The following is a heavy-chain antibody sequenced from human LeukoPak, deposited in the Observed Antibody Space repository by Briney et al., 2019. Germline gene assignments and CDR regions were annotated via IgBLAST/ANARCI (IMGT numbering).Heavy chain of an antibody. CDR2: TSSDGTKK. D-gene: IGHD2-15*01. V-gene: IGHV3-30*18. Sequence: PGGSLRLSCAASGFRFSDYGMHWVRQAPGRGLEWVAVTSSDGTKKAYADSVKGRFTISRDNSENTLYLQMSSLRAEDTAVYYCAKRRDYCSGGSCYSLDYWGQGTLVTVSS. CDR3: AKRRDYCSGGSCYSLDY. CDR1: GFRFSDYG. J-gene: IGHJ4*02.